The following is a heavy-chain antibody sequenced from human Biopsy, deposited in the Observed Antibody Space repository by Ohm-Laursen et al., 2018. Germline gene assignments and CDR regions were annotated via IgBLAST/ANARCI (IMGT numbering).Heavy chain of an antibody. CDR2: IHHSGST. CDR3: ARMDCSGGSCRYYSYGMDV. CDR1: GVSITAYY. J-gene: IGHJ6*02. D-gene: IGHD2-15*01. Sequence: SDTLSLTCTVSGVSITAYYWSWIRQPPGRGLECIGNIHHSGSTNYNPSLKSRLTISVATSKNQFSLKLSSVTAADTAVYYCARMDCSGGSCRYYSYGMDVWGQGTTVTVSS. V-gene: IGHV4-4*09.